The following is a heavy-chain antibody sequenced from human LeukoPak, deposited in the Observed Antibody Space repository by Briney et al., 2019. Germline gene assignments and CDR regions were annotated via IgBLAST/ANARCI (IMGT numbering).Heavy chain of an antibody. D-gene: IGHD6-13*01. CDR2: IYPGDPDT. J-gene: IGHJ6*02. CDR3: ARPSQHRNYGMDV. CDR1: GYSFTTYW. Sequence: KSGESLKISCKGSGYSFTTYWIAWVRQMPGKGLEWMGIIYPGDPDTRYSPSFQGQVTFSADKSISTAYMQWSSLTASDTAMYYCARPSQHRNYGMDVWGQGTTVTVSS. V-gene: IGHV5-51*01.